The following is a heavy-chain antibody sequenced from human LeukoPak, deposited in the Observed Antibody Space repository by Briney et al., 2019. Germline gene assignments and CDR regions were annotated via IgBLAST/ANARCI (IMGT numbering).Heavy chain of an antibody. CDR3: ARDVPVSIQNYDFWSGYYYYYMDV. V-gene: IGHV7-4-1*02. CDR1: GYTFTSYG. Sequence: ASVKVSCKASGYTFTSYGISWVRQAPGQGLEWMGWINTNTGNPTYAQGFTGRFVFSLDTSVSTAYLQISSLKAEDTAVYYCARDVPVSIQNYDFWSGYYYYYMDVWGKGTTVTVSS. CDR2: INTNTGNP. D-gene: IGHD3-3*01. J-gene: IGHJ6*03.